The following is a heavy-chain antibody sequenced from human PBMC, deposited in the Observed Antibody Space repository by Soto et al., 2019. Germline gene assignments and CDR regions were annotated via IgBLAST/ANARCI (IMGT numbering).Heavy chain of an antibody. Sequence: AAVKVSCKPSGYTLNTYYLHWVRQAPGQGLEWMGIIHPSGGGSTYAQKFLGRVTMTRDTSTSTVHMEVRSLRSDDTAVYYCAREGVARDHYYVKAVWGQGSPVIVSS. CDR3: AREGVARDHYYVKAV. V-gene: IGHV1-46*02. CDR2: IHPSGGGS. D-gene: IGHD3-3*01. CDR1: GYTLNTYY. J-gene: IGHJ6*02.